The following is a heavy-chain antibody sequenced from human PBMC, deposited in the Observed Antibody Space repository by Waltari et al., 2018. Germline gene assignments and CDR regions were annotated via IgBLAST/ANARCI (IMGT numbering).Heavy chain of an antibody. CDR1: GYSLSSGYY. CDR3: ARDPRHGDSRMGLGEFPLFDY. D-gene: IGHD3-16*01. CDR2: IYHSGST. V-gene: IGHV4-38-2*02. Sequence: QVQLQESGPGLVKPSETLSLTCAVSGYSLSSGYYWGWIRQPPAKGLEWIGSIYHSGSTYYNPSLKSRVTISVDTSKNQFSLKLSSVTAADTAVYYCARDPRHGDSRMGLGEFPLFDYWGQGTLVTVSS. J-gene: IGHJ4*02.